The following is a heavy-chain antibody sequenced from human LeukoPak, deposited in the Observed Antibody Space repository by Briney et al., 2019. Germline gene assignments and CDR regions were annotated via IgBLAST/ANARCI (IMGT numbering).Heavy chain of an antibody. CDR2: VNSDGTGT. V-gene: IGHV3-74*01. D-gene: IGHD5-12*01. CDR1: GFPFSSYW. J-gene: IGHJ6*03. CDR3: IRTLIVATSPYMDV. Sequence: GGSLRLSCAASGFPFSSYWMHWVRQAPGKGLVWVSRVNSDGTGTTYADSVEGRFTISRDNAKNTVYLQMNSLRAEDTAIYYCIRTLIVATSPYMDVWGKGTTVTVSS.